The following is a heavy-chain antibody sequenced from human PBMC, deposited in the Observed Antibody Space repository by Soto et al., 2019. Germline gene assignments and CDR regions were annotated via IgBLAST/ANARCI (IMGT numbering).Heavy chain of an antibody. J-gene: IGHJ2*01. CDR2: SIPILGIA. CDR1: GGTFSSYT. Sequence: QVQLVQSGAEVKKPGSSVKVSCKASGGTFSSYTISWVRQAPGQGLEWMGGSIPILGIANYAQKFQGRVTITADKSTSTAYMELSRLRSEDTAGYYCARDRDSSGYSSNNLYFDLWGRGTLVTVSS. D-gene: IGHD3-22*01. V-gene: IGHV1-69*08. CDR3: ARDRDSSGYSSNNLYFDL.